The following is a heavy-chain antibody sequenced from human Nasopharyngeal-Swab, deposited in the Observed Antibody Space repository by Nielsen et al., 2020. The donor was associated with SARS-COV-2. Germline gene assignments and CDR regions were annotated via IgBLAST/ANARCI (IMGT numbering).Heavy chain of an antibody. Sequence: MRQMPGKGLEWIGSVYYGLAIQYSPSLKSRATISIDTSKNQLSLEVTSVTVADTAVYYCARTHNWIDPWGQGTLVTVSS. V-gene: IGHV4-39*01. J-gene: IGHJ5*02. CDR2: VYYGLAI. CDR3: ARTHNWIDP.